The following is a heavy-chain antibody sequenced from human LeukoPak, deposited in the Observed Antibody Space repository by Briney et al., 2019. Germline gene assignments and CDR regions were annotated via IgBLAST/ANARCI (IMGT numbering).Heavy chain of an antibody. J-gene: IGHJ4*02. CDR3: AMTPRYSSSWYLFDY. CDR2: IYSGGST. Sequence: GGSLRLSCAASGFTLSSNYMSWVRQAPGKGLEWVSVIYSGGSTYYADSVKGRFTISRDNSKNTLYLQMNSLRAEDTAVYYCAMTPRYSSSWYLFDYWGQGTLVTVSS. V-gene: IGHV3-53*01. CDR1: GFTLSSNY. D-gene: IGHD6-13*01.